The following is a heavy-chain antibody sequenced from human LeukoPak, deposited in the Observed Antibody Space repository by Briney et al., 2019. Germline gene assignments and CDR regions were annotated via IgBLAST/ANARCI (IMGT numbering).Heavy chain of an antibody. V-gene: IGHV3-30*01. J-gene: IGHJ4*02. D-gene: IGHD1-26*01. CDR1: GFTFSSYA. CDR3: ASGSLIPADY. Sequence: GGSLRLSCAASGFTFSSYAMHWVRQAPGKGLEWVAVISYDGSNKYYADSVKGRFTISRDNSKNTLYLQMNSLRAEDTAVYYCASGSLIPADYRGQGTLVTVSS. CDR2: ISYDGSNK.